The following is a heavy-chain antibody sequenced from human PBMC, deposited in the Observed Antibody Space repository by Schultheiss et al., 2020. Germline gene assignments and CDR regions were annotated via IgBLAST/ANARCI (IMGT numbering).Heavy chain of an antibody. D-gene: IGHD2-2*01. CDR1: GGSISSGDYY. Sequence: SETLSLTCTVSGGSISSGDYYWSWIRQPPGKGLEWIGYIYYSGSTYYNPSLKSRVTISVDTSKNQFSLKLSSVTAADTAVYYCARVVPGYAVRGPFDYWGQGTLVTVSS. V-gene: IGHV4-30-4*01. CDR3: ARVVPGYAVRGPFDY. J-gene: IGHJ4*02. CDR2: IYYSGST.